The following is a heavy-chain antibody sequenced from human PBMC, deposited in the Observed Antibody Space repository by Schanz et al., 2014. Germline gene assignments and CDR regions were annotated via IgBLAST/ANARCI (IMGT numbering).Heavy chain of an antibody. CDR3: ARLGTGMAVAGSVIDSYYYYMDV. CDR1: GYTFTSDS. CDR2: MNPNSGNT. Sequence: QVQLVQSGPEVEKPGASVKVSCKASGYTFTSDSMHWVRQAPGQGLEWMGWMNPNSGNTGYAQKFQGRVTMTRNTSISTAYMELSSLRSEDTAVYYCARLGTGMAVAGSVIDSYYYYMDVWGEGTTVTVSS. V-gene: IGHV1-8*02. D-gene: IGHD6-19*01. J-gene: IGHJ6*03.